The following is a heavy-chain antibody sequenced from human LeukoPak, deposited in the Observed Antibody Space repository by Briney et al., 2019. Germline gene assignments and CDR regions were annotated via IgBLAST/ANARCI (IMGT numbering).Heavy chain of an antibody. J-gene: IGHJ4*02. CDR2: IYHSGST. V-gene: IGHV4-38-2*02. D-gene: IGHD3-10*01. CDR3: ARAKRVRGVIMPFGY. Sequence: SETLSLTCTVSGYSISSGYYWGWIRQPPGKGLEWIGSIYHSGSTYYNPSLKSRVTISVDTSKNQFSLKLSSVTAADTAVYYCARAKRVRGVIMPFGYWGQGTLVTVSS. CDR1: GYSISSGYY.